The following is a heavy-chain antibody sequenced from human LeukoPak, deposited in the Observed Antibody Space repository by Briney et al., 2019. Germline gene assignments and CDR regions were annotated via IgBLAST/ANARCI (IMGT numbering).Heavy chain of an antibody. CDR3: AKGGKWDVTPFDY. Sequence: GGSLRLSCAASGSSFSSYAMNWVRQAPGKGLEWVSGISGSGGSTYYADSVKGRFTISRDNSKNTLYLQVNSLRAEDTAVYYCAKGGKWDVTPFDYWGQGTLVTVSS. CDR2: ISGSGGST. J-gene: IGHJ4*02. CDR1: GSSFSSYA. V-gene: IGHV3-23*01. D-gene: IGHD1-26*01.